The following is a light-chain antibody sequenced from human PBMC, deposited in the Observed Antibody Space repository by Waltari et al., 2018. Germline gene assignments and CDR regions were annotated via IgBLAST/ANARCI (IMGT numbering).Light chain of an antibody. Sequence: EIVLTQSPATLSLSPGERAALSCRASQNIGSQLDGYQQRPGQPPRLLIDDTSNRATGIPARFSGSGFGTDFTLTISSLEFEDSAVYYCQHRFSWPLTFGGGTKVEI. CDR1: QNIGSQ. CDR3: QHRFSWPLT. V-gene: IGKV3-11*01. J-gene: IGKJ4*01. CDR2: DTS.